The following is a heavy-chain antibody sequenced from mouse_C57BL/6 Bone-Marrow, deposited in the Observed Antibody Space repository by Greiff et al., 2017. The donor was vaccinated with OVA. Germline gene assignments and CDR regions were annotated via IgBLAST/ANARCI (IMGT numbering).Heavy chain of an antibody. Sequence: DVKLQESGGGLVKPGGSLKLSCAASGFTFSDYGMHWVRQAPEKGLEWVAYISSGSGSIYYADTVKGRFTFSREDSKNTMCLQMASLRSEDTAMYDCARRYGTMDYWGQGTSVTVSS. CDR3: ARRYGTMDY. V-gene: IGHV5-17*01. CDR1: GFTFSDYG. D-gene: IGHD1-2*01. J-gene: IGHJ4*01. CDR2: ISSGSGSI.